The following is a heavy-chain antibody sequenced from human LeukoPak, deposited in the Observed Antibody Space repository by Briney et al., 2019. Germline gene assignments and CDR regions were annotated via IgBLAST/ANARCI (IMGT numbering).Heavy chain of an antibody. Sequence: GGSLRLSCAASGITFSSYSMNWVRQAPGKGLEWVSSISSSSSYIYYADSVKGRFTISRDNAKNSLYLQMNSLRAEDTAVYYCAREGPYCSSTSCYGRLDYWGQGTLVTVSS. D-gene: IGHD2-2*01. J-gene: IGHJ4*02. CDR1: GITFSSYS. CDR3: AREGPYCSSTSCYGRLDY. CDR2: ISSSSSYI. V-gene: IGHV3-21*01.